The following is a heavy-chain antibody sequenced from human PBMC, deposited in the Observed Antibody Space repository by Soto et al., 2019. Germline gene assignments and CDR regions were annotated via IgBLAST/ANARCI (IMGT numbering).Heavy chain of an antibody. CDR3: ARHTPSAANWFDP. CDR1: GGSISSYY. J-gene: IGHJ5*02. Sequence: SETLSLTCTVSGGSISSYYWSWIRQPPGKGLEWIGYIYYSGSTNYNPSLKSRVTISVDTSKNQFSLKLSSVTAADTAVYYCARHTPSAANWFDPWGEGTLVTVSS. V-gene: IGHV4-59*08. CDR2: IYYSGST. D-gene: IGHD6-13*01.